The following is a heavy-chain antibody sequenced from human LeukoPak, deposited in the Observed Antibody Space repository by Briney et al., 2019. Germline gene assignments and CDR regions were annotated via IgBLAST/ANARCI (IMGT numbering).Heavy chain of an antibody. V-gene: IGHV5-51*07. J-gene: IGHJ6*02. D-gene: IGHD2-15*01. CDR2: IYPGDSAT. CDR3: ARQGCSGGSCYPPTYYYGMDV. Sequence: GESLKISCKGSGYRFTTYWIGWVHQMPGKGLEWMGIIYPGDSATRYSPSFQGQVTISADKSISTAYLQWSSLKASDTAIYYCARQGCSGGSCYPPTYYYGMDVWGQGTTVTVSS. CDR1: GYRFTTYW.